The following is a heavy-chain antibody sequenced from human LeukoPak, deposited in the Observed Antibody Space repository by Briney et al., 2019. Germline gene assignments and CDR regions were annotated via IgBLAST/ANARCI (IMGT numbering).Heavy chain of an antibody. V-gene: IGHV3-48*03. Sequence: GRSLRLSCAASGFPSSGYEMNWVRQAPRKGLEWVSYISSSGSDIYYADSVKGRFTISRDNAKNSLYLHMNSLRAEDTAVYYCARDYGGSSPFDYWGQGTLVTVSS. CDR3: ARDYGGSSPFDY. CDR1: GFPSSGYE. J-gene: IGHJ4*02. CDR2: ISSSGSDI. D-gene: IGHD4-23*01.